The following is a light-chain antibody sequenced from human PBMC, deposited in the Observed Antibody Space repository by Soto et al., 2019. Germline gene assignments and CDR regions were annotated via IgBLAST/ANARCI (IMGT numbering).Light chain of an antibody. V-gene: IGKV3-20*01. J-gene: IGKJ1*01. CDR3: QQYGSSPPT. Sequence: IVLTQSPGTLSLSQGERTTLSFRASQSISRYLAWYQQKPGQGPRLLIYGASSRATGTPDRFSGSGSGTDFTLTINRLEPEDFALYYCQQYGSSPPTFGQGTKVDI. CDR2: GAS. CDR1: QSISRY.